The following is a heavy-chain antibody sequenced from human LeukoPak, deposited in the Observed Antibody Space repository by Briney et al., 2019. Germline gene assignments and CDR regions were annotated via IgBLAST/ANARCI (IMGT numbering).Heavy chain of an antibody. Sequence: GGSLSLSCAASGFTFSSYWMHWVRQAPGKGLVWVSRINSDGSSTSYADSVKGRFTISRDNAKNTLYLQMNSLRAEDTAVYYCARDGCSSTSCYADWFDPWGQGTLVTVSS. V-gene: IGHV3-74*01. CDR1: GFTFSSYW. D-gene: IGHD2-2*01. CDR2: INSDGSST. J-gene: IGHJ5*02. CDR3: ARDGCSSTSCYADWFDP.